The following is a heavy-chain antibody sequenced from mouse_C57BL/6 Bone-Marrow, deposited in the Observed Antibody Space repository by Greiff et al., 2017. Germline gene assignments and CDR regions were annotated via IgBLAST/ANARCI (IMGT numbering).Heavy chain of an antibody. V-gene: IGHV1-64*01. D-gene: IGHD2-2*01. CDR1: GYTFTSYW. CDR2: IHPNSGST. Sequence: VQLQQPGAELVKPGASVKLSCKASGYTFTSYWMHWVKQRPGQGLEWIGMIHPNSGSTNYNEKFKSKATLTVDKSSSTAYMQLSSLTSEDSAVXYCARLGGYDGGDPDYWGQGTTLTVSS. CDR3: ARLGGYDGGDPDY. J-gene: IGHJ2*01.